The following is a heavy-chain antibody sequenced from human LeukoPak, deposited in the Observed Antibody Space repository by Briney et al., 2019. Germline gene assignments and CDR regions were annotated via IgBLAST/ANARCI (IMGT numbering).Heavy chain of an antibody. J-gene: IGHJ5*02. CDR2: FDPEDGET. Sequence: ASVKVSCKVSGYTLTELSMHWVRQAPGKGLEWMGGFDPEDGETIYAQKFQGRVTMTEDTSTDTAYMELSSLRSEDTAVYYCARGRSVRYSSSWYPHANWFDPWGQGTLVTVSS. V-gene: IGHV1-24*01. CDR1: GYTLTELS. D-gene: IGHD6-13*01. CDR3: ARGRSVRYSSSWYPHANWFDP.